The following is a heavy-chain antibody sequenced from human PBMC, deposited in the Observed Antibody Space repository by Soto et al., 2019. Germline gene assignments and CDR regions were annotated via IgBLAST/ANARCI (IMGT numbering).Heavy chain of an antibody. V-gene: IGHV1-18*01. CDR3: ARERTLAATRGDYFDS. CDR1: GYTFTSYG. Sequence: QVQLVQSGAEVKKPGASVKVSCKASGYTFTSYGISWVRQAPGQGLEWMGWISAYNGNTNYAQKLQGRVTMTTDTSTRTAYMELRSLSSDGTAVYYCARERTLAATRGDYFDSWGKGTLVTVSS. CDR2: ISAYNGNT. D-gene: IGHD2-15*01. J-gene: IGHJ4*02.